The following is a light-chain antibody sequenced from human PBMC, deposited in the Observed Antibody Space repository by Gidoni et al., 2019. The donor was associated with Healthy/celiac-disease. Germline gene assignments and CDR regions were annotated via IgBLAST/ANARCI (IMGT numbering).Light chain of an antibody. CDR1: KLGDKY. CDR2: QDS. Sequence: SYDLTPPPSVSVSPGQTASITCPGDKLGDKYACWYQQKPGQSPVLVIYQDSKRPSGIPERFSGSNSGNTATLTISGTQAMDEADYYCQAWDSSTLYVFGTGTKVTVL. CDR3: QAWDSSTLYV. V-gene: IGLV3-1*01. J-gene: IGLJ1*01.